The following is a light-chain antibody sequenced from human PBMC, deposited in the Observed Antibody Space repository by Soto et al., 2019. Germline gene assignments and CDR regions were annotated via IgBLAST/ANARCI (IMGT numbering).Light chain of an antibody. CDR2: GAS. CDR3: HQYNNWPRT. V-gene: IGKV3-15*01. CDR1: QNVRSN. J-gene: IGKJ5*01. Sequence: EIVMTQSPATLSVSPGERATLPCRASQNVRSNLAWYQQKPGQAPGLLIYGASTRATGIPARFSGSGSGTEFTLTISSLQSEDFAVYFCHQYNNWPRTFGQGTRLGL.